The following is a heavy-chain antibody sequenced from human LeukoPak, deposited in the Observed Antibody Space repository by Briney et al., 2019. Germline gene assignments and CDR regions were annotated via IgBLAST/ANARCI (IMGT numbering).Heavy chain of an antibody. D-gene: IGHD6-13*01. CDR2: MNSNRGNT. Sequence: ASVELSYKASEHTFSIYYVHCAPHAPGQGLEWMRWMNSNRGNTGCTEKFQGRVTITRNISISTAHGDLRTLRSEDAALYHWARGLAAAGSYSFDYWGQGNLVTVSS. CDR1: EHTFSIYY. CDR3: ARGLAAAGSYSFDY. V-gene: IGHV1-8*03. J-gene: IGHJ4*02.